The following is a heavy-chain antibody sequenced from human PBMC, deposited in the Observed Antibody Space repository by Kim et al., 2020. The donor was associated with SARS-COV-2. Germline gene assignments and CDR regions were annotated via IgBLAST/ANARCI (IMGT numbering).Heavy chain of an antibody. D-gene: IGHD3-22*01. CDR3: ARGVVRTMIVVDHHAFDI. Sequence: SVKVSCKASGGTFSSYAISWVRQAPGQGREWMGWIIPIFGTANYAQKFQGRVTITADESTSTAYMELSSLRSEDTAVYYCARGVVRTMIVVDHHAFDIWGQGTMVTVSS. CDR1: GGTFSSYA. CDR2: IIPIFGTA. V-gene: IGHV1-69*13. J-gene: IGHJ3*02.